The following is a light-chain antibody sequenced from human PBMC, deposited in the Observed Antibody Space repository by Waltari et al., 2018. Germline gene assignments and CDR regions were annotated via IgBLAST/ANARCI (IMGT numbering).Light chain of an antibody. Sequence: QSVLTQPPSVSEAPRQRVTISCSGSRSNIRKNAVSWYQQLPGKAPKLLIYYDDLLPSGVSDRFSGSKSGTSASLAISGLQSDDEADYYCAVWDDSLNGVVFGGVTKLTVL. CDR1: RSNIRKNA. J-gene: IGLJ2*01. CDR2: YDD. CDR3: AVWDDSLNGVV. V-gene: IGLV1-36*01.